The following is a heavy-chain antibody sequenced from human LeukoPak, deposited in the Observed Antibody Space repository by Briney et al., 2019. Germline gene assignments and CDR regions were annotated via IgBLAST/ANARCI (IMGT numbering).Heavy chain of an antibody. J-gene: IGHJ4*02. CDR2: IYTSGST. V-gene: IGHV4-61*02. CDR1: GGSISSGSYY. Sequence: KASENLSLTCTVSGGSISSGSYYWSWIRQPAGKGLEWIGRIYTSGSTNYNPSLKSRVTISVDTSKNQFPLQLSSVTAADTAVYYCVRDVGSSGWYDYWGQGTLVTVSS. D-gene: IGHD6-19*01. CDR3: VRDVGSSGWYDY.